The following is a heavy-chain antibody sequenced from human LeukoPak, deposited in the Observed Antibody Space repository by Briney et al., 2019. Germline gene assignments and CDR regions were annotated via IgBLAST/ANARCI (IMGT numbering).Heavy chain of an antibody. V-gene: IGHV3-48*01. J-gene: IGHJ4*02. CDR2: ISSSSSTI. Sequence: GGSLRLSCAPSGFTFSSYSMIWVRQAPGKGLEWVSYISSSSSTIYYADSVKGRFTISRDNAKNSLYLQMNSLRAEDTAVYYCARDRHRYSYDSSGYPPYWGQGTLVTVSS. CDR1: GFTFSSYS. CDR3: ARDRHRYSYDSSGYPPY. D-gene: IGHD3-22*01.